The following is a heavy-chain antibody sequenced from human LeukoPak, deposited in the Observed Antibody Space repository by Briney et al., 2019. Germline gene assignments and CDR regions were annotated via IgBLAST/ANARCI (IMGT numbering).Heavy chain of an antibody. D-gene: IGHD4-23*01. CDR1: GFTFSSYW. V-gene: IGHV3-74*01. J-gene: IGHJ3*02. CDR3: LTIVETPIDAFDI. Sequence: GGSLRLSCAASGFTFSSYWMHWVRHAPGKGPVWVSRINNDGSGTTYADSVKGRLTISRDDAKETLFLQMNSLTAEDTAVYYCLTIVETPIDAFDIWGQGTMVTVSS. CDR2: INNDGSGT.